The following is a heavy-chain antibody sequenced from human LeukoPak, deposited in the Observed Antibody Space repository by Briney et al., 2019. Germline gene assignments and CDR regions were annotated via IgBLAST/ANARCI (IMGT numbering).Heavy chain of an antibody. J-gene: IGHJ5*02. CDR3: ARAPHYSSSSGYNWFHP. V-gene: IGHV1-69*04. D-gene: IGHD3-22*01. CDR1: GDSLNTYA. Sequence: SVKVSCKASGDSLNTYAFNWVRQAPGQGLEWMGRVIPLLSIPHYAQKFQDRVTITAETSSNTSYLELRSLTSDDTAVYYRARAPHYSSSSGYNWFHPWGQGSLVTVSS. CDR2: VIPLLSIP.